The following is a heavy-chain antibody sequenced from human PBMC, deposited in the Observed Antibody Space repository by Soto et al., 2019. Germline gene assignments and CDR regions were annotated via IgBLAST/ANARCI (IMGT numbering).Heavy chain of an antibody. Sequence: GGSLRLSCAASGFTFSAYPMSWVRQIPGMGLEWVAVIWYDGSNKYYADSVKGRFTISRDNSKNTLYLQMNSLRAEDTAVYYCARDFGTSSLLGYCSGGSCYSWAFDIWGQGTMVTVSS. CDR1: GFTFSAYP. CDR3: ARDFGTSSLLGYCSGGSCYSWAFDI. D-gene: IGHD2-15*01. V-gene: IGHV3-33*08. J-gene: IGHJ3*02. CDR2: IWYDGSNK.